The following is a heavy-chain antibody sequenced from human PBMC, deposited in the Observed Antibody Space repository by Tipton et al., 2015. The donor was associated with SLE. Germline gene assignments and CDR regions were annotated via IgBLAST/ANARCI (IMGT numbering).Heavy chain of an antibody. CDR2: ISSGGST. V-gene: IGHV4-39*07. D-gene: IGHD3-3*01. Sequence: TLSLTCTFSGDSFISSGFFWGWIRQAPGKELEWIGGISSGGSTSYNPSLNSRLTISLDTSKNQFSLRLTSVTAADTAVYYCARHEWKIAVDYWGQGILVTVSS. CDR3: ARHEWKIAVDY. J-gene: IGHJ4*02. CDR1: GDSFISSGFF.